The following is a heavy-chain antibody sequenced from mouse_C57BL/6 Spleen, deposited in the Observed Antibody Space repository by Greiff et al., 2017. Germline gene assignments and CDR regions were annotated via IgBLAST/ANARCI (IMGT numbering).Heavy chain of an antibody. CDR2: INPSSGYT. CDR1: GYTFTSYW. V-gene: IGHV1-7*01. J-gene: IGHJ4*01. CDR3: ARGDDYDGDAMDY. D-gene: IGHD2-4*01. Sequence: VNVVESGAELAKPGASVKLSCKASGYTFTSYWMHWVKQRPGQGLEWIGYINPSSGYTKYNQKFKDKATLTADKSSSTAYMQLSSLTYEDSAVYYCARGDDYDGDAMDYWGQGTSVTVSS.